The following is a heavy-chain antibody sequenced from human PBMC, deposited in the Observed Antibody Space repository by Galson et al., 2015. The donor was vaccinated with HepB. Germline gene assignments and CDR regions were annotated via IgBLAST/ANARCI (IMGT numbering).Heavy chain of an antibody. D-gene: IGHD3-3*01. V-gene: IGHV3-23*01. CDR1: GFSFSSYW. CDR3: ATSVSGFTIFGVAGAIDY. J-gene: IGHJ4*02. CDR2: ISGSGGST. Sequence: SLRLSCAASGFSFSSYWMSWVRQAPGKGLEWVSLISGSGGSTYYAGSVKGRFTISRDNAKNTLHLQMNSLRSEDTAVYYCATSVSGFTIFGVAGAIDYWGQGTLVTVSS.